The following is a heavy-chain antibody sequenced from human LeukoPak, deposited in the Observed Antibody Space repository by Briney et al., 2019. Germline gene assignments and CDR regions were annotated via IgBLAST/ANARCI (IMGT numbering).Heavy chain of an antibody. Sequence: GGSLRLSCAASGFTFSDYYMSWIRQAPGKGLEWVSYISSSGSTIYYADSVKGRFTISRDNAKNSLYLQMNSLRAEDTAVYYCARDRDYYDSSGYPDYWGQGTLVTVSS. D-gene: IGHD3-22*01. CDR2: ISSSGSTI. V-gene: IGHV3-11*01. CDR3: ARDRDYYDSSGYPDY. J-gene: IGHJ4*02. CDR1: GFTFSDYY.